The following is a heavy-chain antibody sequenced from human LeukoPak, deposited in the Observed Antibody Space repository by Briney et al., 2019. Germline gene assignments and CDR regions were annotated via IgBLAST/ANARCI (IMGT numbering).Heavy chain of an antibody. CDR2: ISGDGSST. J-gene: IGHJ4*02. D-gene: IGHD6-13*01. CDR1: GFTFSDYW. CDR3: ATTPDSNWYYFDY. Sequence: GGSLRLSCAASGFTFSDYWMHWVRQAPGRGLVWVSRISGDGSSTSYADSVKGRFTISRDNAKNTLYLQMNSLRAEDTAVYYCATTPDSNWYYFDYWGQGALVTVSS. V-gene: IGHV3-74*01.